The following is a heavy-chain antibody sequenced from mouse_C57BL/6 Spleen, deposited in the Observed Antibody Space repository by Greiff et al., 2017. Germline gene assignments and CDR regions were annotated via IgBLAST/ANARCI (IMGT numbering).Heavy chain of an antibody. CDR2: ISNLAYGI. CDR1: GFTFSDYG. D-gene: IGHD3-3*01. Sequence: EVKLQESGGGLVQPGGSLKLSCAASGFTFSDYGMAWVRQAPRKGPEWVAFISNLAYGIYYADTVTGRFTISRENAKNTLYLEMSSLRSEDTAMYCCARRGDDYAMDYWGQGTSVTVSS. J-gene: IGHJ4*01. V-gene: IGHV5-15*04. CDR3: ARRGDDYAMDY.